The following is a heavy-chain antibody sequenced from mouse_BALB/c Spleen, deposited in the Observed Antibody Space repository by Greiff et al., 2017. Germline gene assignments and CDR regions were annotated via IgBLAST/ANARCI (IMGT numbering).Heavy chain of an antibody. CDR1: GFNINDTY. J-gene: IGHJ2*01. V-gene: IGHV14-3*02. CDR2: IDPANGNT. Sequence: VHVKQSGAELVKPGASVKLSCTASGFNINDTYIHWVKQRPEQGLEWIGRIDPANGNTKYDTKFQGMATITADTSSNTAYLQLSSLTSEDTAVSRYTRANYYGYGYWGQGTTLTVSS. D-gene: IGHD1-2*01. CDR3: TRANYYGYGY.